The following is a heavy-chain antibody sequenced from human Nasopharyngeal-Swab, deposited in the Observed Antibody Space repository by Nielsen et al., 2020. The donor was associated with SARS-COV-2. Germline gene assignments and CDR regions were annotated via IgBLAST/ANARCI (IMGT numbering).Heavy chain of an antibody. V-gene: IGHV4-39*07. CDR2: IDYSGNT. Sequence: SATLSLTCTVSGYSISSSNYYWGWIRQPPGRGLEWIGSIDYSGNTDYNLSLKSRVTISVDTSKNQFSLRLSSVTAADTAIYYCARVDTYGPELKGAFDIWGQGTVVTVSS. J-gene: IGHJ3*02. CDR3: ARVDTYGPELKGAFDI. D-gene: IGHD5-18*01. CDR1: GYSISSSNYY.